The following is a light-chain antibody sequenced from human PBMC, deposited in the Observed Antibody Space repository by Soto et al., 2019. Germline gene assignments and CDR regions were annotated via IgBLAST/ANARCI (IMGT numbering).Light chain of an antibody. V-gene: IGKV1-39*01. J-gene: IGKJ4*01. Sequence: DIQMTQSPSSLSASVGDRVTITCRGSQSISSYLHWYQQKPGKAPKLLIYAASSLQSGVPSRFIGSGSGTAFTLTISSLQHEDFATYYCQRSFSTSLTFGGGTKVEIK. CDR3: QRSFSTSLT. CDR2: AAS. CDR1: QSISSY.